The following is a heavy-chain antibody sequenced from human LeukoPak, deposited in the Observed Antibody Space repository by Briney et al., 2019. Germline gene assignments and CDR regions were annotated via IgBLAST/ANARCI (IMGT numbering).Heavy chain of an antibody. CDR1: GFTFSSYG. J-gene: IGHJ4*02. D-gene: IGHD3-22*01. CDR2: IWYDGSNK. Sequence: GRSLRLSCAASGFTFSSYGMHWVRQAPGKGLERVAVIWYDGSNKYYADSVKGRFTISRDNSKNTLYLQMNGLRAEDTAVYYCARGYYDSSGYAPPNYWGQGTLVTVSS. CDR3: ARGYYDSSGYAPPNY. V-gene: IGHV3-33*01.